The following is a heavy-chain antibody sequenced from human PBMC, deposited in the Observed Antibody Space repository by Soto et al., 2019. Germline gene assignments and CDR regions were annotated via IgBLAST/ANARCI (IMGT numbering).Heavy chain of an antibody. D-gene: IGHD3-10*01. J-gene: IGHJ5*02. CDR2: IYYSGST. Sequence: SETLSLTCTVSGGSISSYYWSWIRQPPGKGLEWIGYIYYSGSTNYNPSLKSRVTISVDTSKNQFSLKLSSVTAADTAVYYCARVFDYYGSGSYLYNWFDPWGQGTLVTVSS. CDR3: ARVFDYYGSGSYLYNWFDP. V-gene: IGHV4-59*01. CDR1: GGSISSYY.